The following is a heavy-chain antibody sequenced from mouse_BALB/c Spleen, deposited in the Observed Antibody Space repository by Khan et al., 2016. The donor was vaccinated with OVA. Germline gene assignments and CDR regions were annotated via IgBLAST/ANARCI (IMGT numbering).Heavy chain of an antibody. J-gene: IGHJ3*01. CDR3: TYEGYFGGRFAY. CDR2: IYPGNSDT. CDR1: GSTFTSYW. Sequence: EVQLQQSGTVLARPGASVKMSCKASGSTFTSYWIHWVKQRPGQGLEWIGAIYPGNSDTSYNQRFKGKAKLTAVTYTSTAYMELSSLTNEDSAVYYCTYEGYFGGRFAYWGQGTLVTVSA. D-gene: IGHD2-3*01. V-gene: IGHV1-5*01.